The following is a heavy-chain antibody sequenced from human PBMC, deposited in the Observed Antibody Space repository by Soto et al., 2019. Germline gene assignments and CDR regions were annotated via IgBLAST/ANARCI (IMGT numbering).Heavy chain of an antibody. J-gene: IGHJ6*02. V-gene: IGHV1-3*04. CDR2: INIGNGNT. Sequence: SVKVSCKTSGYTFTSYAIHWLRQAPGHGLEWMAWINIGNGNTKYSQKFQGRVTMTTDTSASTAYMELRSLRYDDTAVYYGARQNNYSYYGMDVWGQGTTVTVSS. CDR1: GYTFTSYA. CDR3: ARQNNYSYYGMDV.